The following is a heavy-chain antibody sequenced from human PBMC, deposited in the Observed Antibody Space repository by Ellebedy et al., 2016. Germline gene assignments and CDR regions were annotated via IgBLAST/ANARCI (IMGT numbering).Heavy chain of an antibody. CDR3: AKVLYDYSNYYAFDI. V-gene: IGHV3-23*01. J-gene: IGHJ3*02. CDR1: GFTFSSYA. Sequence: GESLKISCAASGFTFSSYAMSWVRQAPGKGLEWVSAISGSGGSTYYADSVKGRFTISRDNSKNTLYLQMNSLRAEDTAVYYCAKVLYDYSNYYAFDIWGQGTMVTVSS. D-gene: IGHD4-11*01. CDR2: ISGSGGST.